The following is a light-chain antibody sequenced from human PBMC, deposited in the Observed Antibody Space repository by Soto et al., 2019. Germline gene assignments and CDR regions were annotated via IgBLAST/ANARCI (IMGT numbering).Light chain of an antibody. CDR2: DVT. Sequence: QSALTQSASVSESPGQSITISCTGSSSDVAAHNFVSWYQHHPDKAPKLIIYDVTNRPSGVSNRFSGSKSGTTASLTISGLQAEDEADYYCSSYTTSNTVVFGGGTKLTVL. J-gene: IGLJ2*01. V-gene: IGLV2-14*03. CDR3: SSYTTSNTVV. CDR1: SSDVAAHNF.